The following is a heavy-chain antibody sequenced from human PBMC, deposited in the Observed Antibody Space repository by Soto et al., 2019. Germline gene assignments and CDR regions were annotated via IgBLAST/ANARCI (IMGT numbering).Heavy chain of an antibody. CDR1: GFTFSSYG. D-gene: IGHD6-13*01. Sequence: GGSLRLSCAASGFTFSSYGMHWVRQAPGKGLEWVAVIWYDGSNKYYADSVKGRFTISRDNSKNTLYLQMNSLRAEDTAVYYCARDLVAADPPGIWGQGTLVTVSS. CDR3: ARDLVAADPPGI. CDR2: IWYDGSNK. V-gene: IGHV3-33*01. J-gene: IGHJ4*02.